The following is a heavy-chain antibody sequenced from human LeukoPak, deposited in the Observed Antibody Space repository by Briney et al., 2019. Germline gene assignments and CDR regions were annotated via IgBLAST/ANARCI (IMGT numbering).Heavy chain of an antibody. Sequence: SETLSLTCAVYGGSFSGYYWSWIRQPPGKGLEWIGEINHSGSTNYNPSLKSRVTISVDTSKNQFSLKLSSVTAADTAVYYCARITFWSGYYYYYYYYMDVWGKGTTVTVSS. CDR3: ARITFWSGYYYYYYYYMDV. V-gene: IGHV4-34*01. D-gene: IGHD3-3*01. CDR1: GGSFSGYY. J-gene: IGHJ6*03. CDR2: INHSGST.